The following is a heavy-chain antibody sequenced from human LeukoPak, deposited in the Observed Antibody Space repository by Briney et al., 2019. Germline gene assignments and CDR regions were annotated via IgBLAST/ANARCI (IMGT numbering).Heavy chain of an antibody. D-gene: IGHD3-22*01. CDR1: GFTFSSYW. J-gene: IGHJ4*02. Sequence: GESLRLSCAASGFTFSSYWMHWVRQAPGKGLVWVSRINSDGSITTYADSVKGRFTISRDNAKNTLYLQMNSLRAEDTAVYYCARATYYYDSSGYRAVYYFDYWGQGTLVTVSS. CDR3: ARATYYYDSSGYRAVYYFDY. V-gene: IGHV3-74*01. CDR2: INSDGSIT.